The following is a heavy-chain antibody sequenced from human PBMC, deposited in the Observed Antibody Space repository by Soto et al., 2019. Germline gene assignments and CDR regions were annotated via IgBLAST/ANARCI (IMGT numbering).Heavy chain of an antibody. J-gene: IGHJ4*02. Sequence: QVQLQESGPGLVKPSETLSLTCTVSRGSVSSGSYYWSWIRQPPGTGLEWIGYIYYSGSTNYNPSLKSRVTISVDTSKNQFSLKLSSVTAADTAVYYCARALRAYCGGDCYSAYFDYWGQGTLVTVSS. CDR1: RGSVSSGSYY. V-gene: IGHV4-61*01. D-gene: IGHD2-21*02. CDR3: ARALRAYCGGDCYSAYFDY. CDR2: IYYSGST.